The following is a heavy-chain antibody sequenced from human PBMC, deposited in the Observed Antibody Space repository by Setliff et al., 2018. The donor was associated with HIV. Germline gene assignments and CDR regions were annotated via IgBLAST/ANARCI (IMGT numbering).Heavy chain of an antibody. CDR3: AREGTYSGTYWVRRVASFDI. CDR1: GYLFTGYY. J-gene: IGHJ3*02. D-gene: IGHD1-26*01. V-gene: IGHV1-2*02. CDR2: INVNSGGT. Sequence: ASVKVSCKASGYLFTGYYMHWVRQAPGQGLEWMGWINVNSGGTKYAQKFQGRVTMTRDTSISTAYMEVSSLRSDDTAVYYCAREGTYSGTYWVRRVASFDIWGQGTMVTVSS.